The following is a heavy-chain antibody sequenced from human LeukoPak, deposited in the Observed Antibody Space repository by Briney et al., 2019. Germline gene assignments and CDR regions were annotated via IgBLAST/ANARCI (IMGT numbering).Heavy chain of an antibody. CDR1: GFTFSSYA. V-gene: IGHV3-23*01. CDR3: ASYSSAEKFDY. CDR2: ISGSGGST. J-gene: IGHJ4*02. Sequence: GVLRLSCAASGFTFSSYAMSWVRQAPGKGLEWVSAISGSGGSTYYADSVKGRFTISRDNSKNTLYLQMNSLRAEDTAVYYCASYSSAEKFDYWGQGTLVTVSS. D-gene: IGHD6-19*01.